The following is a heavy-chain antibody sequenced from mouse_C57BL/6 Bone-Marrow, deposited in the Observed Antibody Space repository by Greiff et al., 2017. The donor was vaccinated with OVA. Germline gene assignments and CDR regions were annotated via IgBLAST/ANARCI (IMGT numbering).Heavy chain of an antibody. CDR3: ATREYYGSREDSYGYFDD. J-gene: IGHJ1*03. CDR1: GYTFTSYG. D-gene: IGHD1-1*01. CDR2: IYPRGGNT. V-gene: IGHV1-81*01. Sequence: VQLQESGAELARPGASVKLSCKASGYTFTSYGISWVKQRTGQGLEWFGEIYPRGGNTYYNAKFKGKATLNADRSTSTGYMELRSLTSEDSAVYFEATREYYGSREDSYGYFDDWGTGTTVTVSS.